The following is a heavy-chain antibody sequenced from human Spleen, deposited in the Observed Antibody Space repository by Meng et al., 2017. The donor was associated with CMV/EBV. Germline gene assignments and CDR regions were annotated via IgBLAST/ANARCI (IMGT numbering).Heavy chain of an antibody. CDR2: IHYSGST. J-gene: IGHJ4*02. Sequence: SETLSLTCTVSGDSVSSKKYWTWIRQSPGKGLEWIGYIHYSGSTSYNPSLKSRVTISVDSSMNQFSLKVRSVNAADTAVYYCARGGSWYVFDYWGQGTLVTVSS. CDR3: ARGGSWYVFDY. V-gene: IGHV4-61*01. D-gene: IGHD6-13*01. CDR1: GDSVSSKKY.